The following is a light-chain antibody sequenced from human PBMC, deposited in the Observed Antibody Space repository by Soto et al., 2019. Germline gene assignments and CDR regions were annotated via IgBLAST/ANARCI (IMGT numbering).Light chain of an antibody. CDR2: DAS. V-gene: IGKV3-11*01. Sequence: EIVLTQSPATLSLSPGERATLSCRASQSVSSYLAWYQQKPGQAPRLLIYDASNRATGIPARFSGSGSRTYFALTISSLEPGDFAVYYCQQRSNLPPVITFGGGTKVEIK. J-gene: IGKJ4*01. CDR3: QQRSNLPPVIT. CDR1: QSVSSY.